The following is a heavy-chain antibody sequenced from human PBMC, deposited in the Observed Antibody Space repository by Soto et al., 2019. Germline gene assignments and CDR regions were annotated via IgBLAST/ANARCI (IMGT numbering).Heavy chain of an antibody. Sequence: SETLSLTCTVSGGSVSSGSYYWSWIRQPPGKGLEWIGYIYYSGSTNYNPSLKSRVTISVDTSKNQFSLKLSSVTAADTAVYYCARYSDIVVVVADAFDIWGQGTMVTVSS. V-gene: IGHV4-61*01. CDR3: ARYSDIVVVVADAFDI. J-gene: IGHJ3*02. D-gene: IGHD2-15*01. CDR1: GGSVSSGSYY. CDR2: IYYSGST.